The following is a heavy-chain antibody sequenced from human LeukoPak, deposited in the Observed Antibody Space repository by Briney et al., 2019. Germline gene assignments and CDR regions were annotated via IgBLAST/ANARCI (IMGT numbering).Heavy chain of an antibody. D-gene: IGHD3-22*01. V-gene: IGHV4-34*01. Sequence: SETLSLTCAVYGGSFSGYYWSWIRQPPGKGLEWIGEINHSGSTNYNPSLKSRVTISVDTSKNQFSLKLSSVTAADTAVYYCARESQYYYDSSGYWNWGQGTLVTVSS. CDR2: INHSGST. CDR1: GGSFSGYY. CDR3: ARESQYYYDSSGYWN. J-gene: IGHJ4*02.